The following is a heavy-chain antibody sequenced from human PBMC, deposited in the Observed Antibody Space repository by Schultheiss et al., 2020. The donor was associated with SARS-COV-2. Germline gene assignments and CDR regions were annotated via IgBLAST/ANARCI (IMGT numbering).Heavy chain of an antibody. J-gene: IGHJ6*02. D-gene: IGHD6-13*01. CDR1: GFTFSSYW. CDR3: ARASRAQQLVNYGMDV. CDR2: TNSDGSST. Sequence: GGSLRLSCAASGFTFSSYWMHWVRQAPGKGLVWVSRTNSDGSSTGYADSVKGRFTISRDNAKNTLYLQMNSMRAEDTAVYYCARASRAQQLVNYGMDVWGQGTTVTVSS. V-gene: IGHV3-74*01.